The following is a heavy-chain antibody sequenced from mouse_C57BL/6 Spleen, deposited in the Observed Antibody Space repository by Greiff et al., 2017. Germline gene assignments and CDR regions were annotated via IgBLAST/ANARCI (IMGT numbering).Heavy chain of an antibody. J-gene: IGHJ2*01. V-gene: IGHV3-6*01. D-gene: IGHD1-1*01. Sequence: EVHLVESGPGLVKPSQSLSLTCSVTGYSITSGYYWNWIRQFPGNKLEWMGYISYDGSNNYNPSLKNRISITRDTSKNQFFLKLNSVTTEDTATYYCARGFITTVVAIYYFDYWGQGTTLTVSS. CDR2: ISYDGSN. CDR3: ARGFITTVVAIYYFDY. CDR1: GYSITSGYY.